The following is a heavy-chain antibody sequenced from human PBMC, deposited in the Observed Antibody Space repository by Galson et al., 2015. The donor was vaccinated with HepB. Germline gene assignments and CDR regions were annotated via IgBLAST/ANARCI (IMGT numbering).Heavy chain of an antibody. D-gene: IGHD3-9*01. CDR3: ARAMTGTLDS. Sequence: SLRLSCAASGFTLIDSYMGWLRQAPGRGLEWVSYLPISIDNIYYPDSVKGRFTLSRDDAKNSLYLQMNSLRAEDTAVYYCARAMTGTLDSWGQGTLVTVSS. CDR1: GFTLIDSY. CDR2: LPISIDNI. J-gene: IGHJ4*02. V-gene: IGHV3-11*01.